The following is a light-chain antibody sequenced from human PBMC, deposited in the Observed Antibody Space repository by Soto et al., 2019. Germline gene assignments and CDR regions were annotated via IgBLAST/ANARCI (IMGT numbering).Light chain of an antibody. CDR1: QSVSSS. Sequence: EIVLTQSPATLSLSPGERATLSCRASQSVSSSLAWFRQKPGQAPRLLIYDASNRATGIPARFSGSGSGTDFTLTISSLEPEDFAVYYCQQRINWPPMYTFGQGTILEIK. V-gene: IGKV3-11*01. CDR3: QQRINWPPMYT. CDR2: DAS. J-gene: IGKJ2*01.